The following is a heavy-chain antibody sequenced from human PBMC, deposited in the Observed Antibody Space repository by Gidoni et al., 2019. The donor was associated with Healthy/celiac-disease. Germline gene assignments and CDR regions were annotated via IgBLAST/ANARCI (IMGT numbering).Heavy chain of an antibody. J-gene: IGHJ3*02. CDR3: AREWELPAFDI. D-gene: IGHD1-26*01. CDR2: IDYSGST. Sequence: QGQLQESGPGLVKPSETLSLTCTVSGGSISSYNWSWIRQPPGKGLEWIGYIDYSGSTNYNPTLKSRVTISVDTSKNQFSLKLSSVTAADTAVYYCAREWELPAFDIWGQGTMVTVSS. CDR1: GGSISSYN. V-gene: IGHV4-59*01.